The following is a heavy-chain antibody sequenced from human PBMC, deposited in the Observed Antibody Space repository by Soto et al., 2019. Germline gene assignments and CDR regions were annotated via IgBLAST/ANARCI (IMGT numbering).Heavy chain of an antibody. V-gene: IGHV2-5*02. CDR3: AHRQRFLEWLLQSFEY. CDR2: IYWADDK. Sequence: QITLKESGPTLVKPTQTLTLTCSFSGFSLNTTGVGVGWIRQPPGKALEWLALIYWADDKRYSPSLKDRLTIPKDSSNSQVVLTTTYMDPVDTGTYYCAHRQRFLEWLLQSFEYWGRGALVTVSS. CDR1: GFSLNTTGVG. D-gene: IGHD3-3*01. J-gene: IGHJ4*02.